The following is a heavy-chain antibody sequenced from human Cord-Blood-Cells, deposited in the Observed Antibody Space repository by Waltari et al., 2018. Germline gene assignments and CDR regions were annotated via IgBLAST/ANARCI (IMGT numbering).Heavy chain of an antibody. J-gene: IGHJ4*02. D-gene: IGHD5-12*01. CDR2: ISYDVSNK. CDR3: ARDSRGDGYNDVDY. V-gene: IGHV3-30-3*01. Sequence: QVQLVESGGGVVQPGRSLRLSCAASGFTFSSYAMHWVRQAPGKGLECMAVISYDVSNKYNADAVKGRFTISRDKPKNTLYLQMNSLRAEDTAVYYCARDSRGDGYNDVDYWGQGTLVTVSS. CDR1: GFTFSSYA.